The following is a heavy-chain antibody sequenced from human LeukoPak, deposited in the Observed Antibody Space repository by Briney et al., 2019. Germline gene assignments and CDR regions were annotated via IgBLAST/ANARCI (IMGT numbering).Heavy chain of an antibody. D-gene: IGHD6-13*01. CDR1: GGTVGTYA. CDR2: IIPIFGTA. CDR3: ARAGIAAAGTLDY. Sequence: ALGKACCKAAGGTVGTYAIICVRRAPGQGLEWMGGIIPIFGTANYAQKFKGRVTIAADESTSTAYMELSSLGSEDTAVYYGARAGIAAAGTLDYWGQGTLVTVSS. J-gene: IGHJ4*02. V-gene: IGHV1-69*01.